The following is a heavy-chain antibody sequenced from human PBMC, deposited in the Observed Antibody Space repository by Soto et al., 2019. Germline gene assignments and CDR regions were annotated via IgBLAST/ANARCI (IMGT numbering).Heavy chain of an antibody. CDR1: GGSFSSYY. J-gene: IGHJ5*02. CDR3: ARGEPRFMEWLLLSEYFDP. V-gene: IGHV4-34*01. CDR2: INHSGST. D-gene: IGHD3-3*01. Sequence: QVQLQQWGAGLLKPSETLSLTCAVYGGSFSSYYWSWIRQPPGKGLEWSGVINHSGSTNYDPSLKSRVTTSIDTSKNQVSLTLSSVTAADTAVYYCARGEPRFMEWLLLSEYFDPWGQGTLVTVSS.